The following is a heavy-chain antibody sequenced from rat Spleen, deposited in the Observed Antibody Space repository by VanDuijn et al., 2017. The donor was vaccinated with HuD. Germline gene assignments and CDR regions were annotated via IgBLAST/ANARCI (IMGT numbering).Heavy chain of an antibody. D-gene: IGHD1-9*01. J-gene: IGHJ4*01. CDR2: ISYEGDDT. CDR3: ARPPYYGYNHGMDA. CDR1: GFTFSDYA. Sequence: EVQLVESGGGLVQPGRSLKLSCAASGFTFSDYAMAWVRQAPKKGLEWVTSISYEGDDTYYRDSVKGRFTISRDNAKSTLYLQMNSLRSEDTATYYCARPPYYGYNHGMDAWGQGASVTVSS. V-gene: IGHV5-22*01.